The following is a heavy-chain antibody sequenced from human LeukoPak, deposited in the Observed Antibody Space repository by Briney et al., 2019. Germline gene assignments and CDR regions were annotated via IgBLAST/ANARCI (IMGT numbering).Heavy chain of an antibody. CDR3: ARDAKGGYCSSTSCYPWYFDL. D-gene: IGHD2-2*03. CDR2: ISSTSGTI. V-gene: IGHV3-48*04. J-gene: IGHJ2*01. CDR1: GFTFRSYS. Sequence: GGSLRLSCVASGFTFRSYSMNWVRQAPGKGLEWVSYISSTSGTIYYADSMKGRFTISRDNAKNSLYLQMNGLRAEDTAVYYCARDAKGGYCSSTSCYPWYFDLWGRGTLVTVSS.